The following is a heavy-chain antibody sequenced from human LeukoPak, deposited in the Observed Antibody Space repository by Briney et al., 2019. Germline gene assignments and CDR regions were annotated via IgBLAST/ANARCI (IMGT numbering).Heavy chain of an antibody. Sequence: ASVKVSCKASGYTFTSYYMHWVRQAPGQGLEWMGIINPSGGSTSYAQKFQGRVTMTTDTSTSTAYMELRSLRSDDAAVYYCARDRGQSDILTGYPLDYWGQGTLVTVSS. D-gene: IGHD3-9*01. CDR1: GYTFTSYY. CDR3: ARDRGQSDILTGYPLDY. V-gene: IGHV1-46*01. CDR2: INPSGGST. J-gene: IGHJ4*02.